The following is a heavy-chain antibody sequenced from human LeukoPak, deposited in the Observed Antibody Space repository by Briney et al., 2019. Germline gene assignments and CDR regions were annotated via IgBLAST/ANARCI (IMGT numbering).Heavy chain of an antibody. D-gene: IGHD3-22*01. Sequence: GASVKVSCKASGYTFTSYDINWVRQATGQGLEWMGWMNPNSGNTGYAQKFQGRVTMTRNTSISTAYMELSSLRSEDTAVYYCARAEYYDSSGYLGYYYYYMDVWSKGTTVTVSS. CDR3: ARAEYYDSSGYLGYYYYYMDV. J-gene: IGHJ6*03. CDR2: MNPNSGNT. CDR1: GYTFTSYD. V-gene: IGHV1-8*01.